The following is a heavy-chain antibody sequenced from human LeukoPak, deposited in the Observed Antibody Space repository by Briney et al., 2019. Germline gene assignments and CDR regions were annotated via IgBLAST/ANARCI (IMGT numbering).Heavy chain of an antibody. CDR1: GGSISSSGYY. J-gene: IGHJ4*02. V-gene: IGHV4-39*07. CDR2: IYYTGST. Sequence: SETLSLTCTVSGGSISSSGYYWVWIRQPPGKGLEWIGSIYYTGSTYYNPSLRSRVTISVDTSKNQFSLKLSSVTAADTAIYYCARTYYYGSGRYFDYWGQGTLVTVSS. CDR3: ARTYYYGSGRYFDY. D-gene: IGHD3-10*01.